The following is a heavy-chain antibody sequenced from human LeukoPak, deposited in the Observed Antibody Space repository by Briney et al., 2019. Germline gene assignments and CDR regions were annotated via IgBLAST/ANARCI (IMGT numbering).Heavy chain of an antibody. CDR1: GYTFTDFG. D-gene: IGHD3-22*01. J-gene: IGHJ4*02. CDR2: INPNSGGT. Sequence: ASVKVSCKASGYTFTDFGISWVRQAPGQGLEWMGRINPNSGGTNYAQKFQGRVTMTRDTSISTAYMELSRLRSDDTAVYYCAREYYDSSGYYGPDYWGQGTLVTVPS. V-gene: IGHV1-2*06. CDR3: AREYYDSSGYYGPDY.